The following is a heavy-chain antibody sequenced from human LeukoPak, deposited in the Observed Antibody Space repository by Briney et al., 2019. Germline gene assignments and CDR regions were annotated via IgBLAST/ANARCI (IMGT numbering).Heavy chain of an antibody. Sequence: PGGSLRLSCAASGFAFSTYWMDWVRQAPGKGLEWVGNINQDGSVKHYVDSVRGRFTISRDNARNSVYLQMSAVGDEDTAVYYCTRDFVFWGQGSLVTASS. CDR2: INQDGSVK. D-gene: IGHD3-3*01. CDR3: TRDFVF. CDR1: GFAFSTYW. V-gene: IGHV3-7*01. J-gene: IGHJ4*02.